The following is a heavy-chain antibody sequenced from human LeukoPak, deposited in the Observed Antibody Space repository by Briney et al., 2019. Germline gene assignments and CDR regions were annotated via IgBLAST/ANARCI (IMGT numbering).Heavy chain of an antibody. CDR1: GYSLNELS. Sequence: ASVKVSCKVSGYSLNELSMHWVRQAPGKGLEWMGGIIPIFGTANYAQKFQGRVTITTDESTTTAYMELSSLRSEDTAVYYCARGYAAAVQKYSYGSYSAHYYYMDVWGKGTTVTVSS. J-gene: IGHJ6*03. D-gene: IGHD5-18*01. CDR3: ARGYAAAVQKYSYGSYSAHYYYMDV. V-gene: IGHV1-69*05. CDR2: IIPIFGTA.